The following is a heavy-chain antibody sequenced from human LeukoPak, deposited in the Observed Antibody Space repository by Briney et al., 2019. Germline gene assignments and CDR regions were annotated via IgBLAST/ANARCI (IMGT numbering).Heavy chain of an antibody. J-gene: IGHJ4*02. CDR2: ISSSSSYI. CDR1: GFTFSLYS. D-gene: IGHD1-26*01. Sequence: GGSLRLSCAASGFTFSLYSMNWVRQAPGKGLEWVSCISSSSSYIYYADSVKGRFTISRDNAKNSLYLQVGSLRAEDTAVYYCARGDGRGSYKDYYFDYWGQGILVTVSS. CDR3: ARGDGRGSYKDYYFDY. V-gene: IGHV3-21*01.